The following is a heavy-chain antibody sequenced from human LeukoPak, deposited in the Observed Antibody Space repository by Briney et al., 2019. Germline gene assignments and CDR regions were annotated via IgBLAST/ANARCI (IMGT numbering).Heavy chain of an antibody. J-gene: IGHJ4*02. CDR2: MNPNSGNT. Sequence: GSSVKVSCKASGGTFSSYAINWVRQATGQGLEWMGWMNPNSGNTGYAQKFQGRVTMTRNTSISTAYMELSSLRSEDTAVYYCARALPMVRGVTQYYFDYWGQGTLVTVSS. V-gene: IGHV1-8*02. CDR3: ARALPMVRGVTQYYFDY. D-gene: IGHD3-10*01. CDR1: GGTFSSYA.